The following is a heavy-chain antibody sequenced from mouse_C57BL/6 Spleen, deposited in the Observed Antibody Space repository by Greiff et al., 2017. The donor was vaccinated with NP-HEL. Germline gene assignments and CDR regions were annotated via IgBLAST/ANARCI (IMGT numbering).Heavy chain of an antibody. CDR2: IYPSDSET. J-gene: IGHJ2*01. V-gene: IGHV1-61*01. CDR3: ARPRDYYGSSYSY. Sequence: QVQLQQSGAELVRPGSSVKLSCKASGYTFTSYWMDWVKQRPGQGLEWIGNIYPSDSETHYNQKFKDKATLTVDKSSSTAYMQLSSLTSEDSAVYYCARPRDYYGSSYSYWGQGTTLTVSS. D-gene: IGHD1-1*01. CDR1: GYTFTSYW.